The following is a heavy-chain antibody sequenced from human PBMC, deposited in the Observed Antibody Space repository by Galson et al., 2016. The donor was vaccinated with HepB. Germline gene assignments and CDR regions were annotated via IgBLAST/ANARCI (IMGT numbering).Heavy chain of an antibody. Sequence: SLRLSCAASGFTFTNFGIHWVRQAPGEGLEWVAVMSSDGDNEYYADSVKGRFTMSRDNSKNTVYLQMNDLRAEDTAVYWCARERRYSDDGGYLAWGPKRPKPSYCFDYWGQGTLVTVST. CDR3: ARERRYSDDGGYLAWGPKRPKPSYCFDY. CDR2: MSSDGDNE. V-gene: IGHV3-33*01. D-gene: IGHD3-22*01. J-gene: IGHJ4*02. CDR1: GFTFTNFG.